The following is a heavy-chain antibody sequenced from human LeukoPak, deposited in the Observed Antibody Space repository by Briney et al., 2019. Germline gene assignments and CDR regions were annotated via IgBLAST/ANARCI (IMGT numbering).Heavy chain of an antibody. J-gene: IGHJ4*02. V-gene: IGHV3-30*03. CDR3: ACPGIAVAGHDY. Sequence: GGSLRLSCAASGFTFSSYGMHWVRQAPGKGLEWVALISSDGSNKYYADSVKGRFTISRDNSKSTLYLQMNSLRGEDAAVYYCACPGIAVAGHDYWGQGTLVTVSS. CDR1: GFTFSSYG. D-gene: IGHD6-19*01. CDR2: ISSDGSNK.